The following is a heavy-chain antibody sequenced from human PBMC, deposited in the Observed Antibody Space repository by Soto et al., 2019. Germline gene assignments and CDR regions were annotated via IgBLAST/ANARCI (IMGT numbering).Heavy chain of an antibody. CDR2: IYYSGST. J-gene: IGHJ4*02. V-gene: IGHV4-30-4*08. CDR1: GGSISSGDYY. D-gene: IGHD2-8*01. CDR3: ARSRDCTNGVCFLDY. Sequence: SETLSLTCTVSGGSISSGDYYWTWIRQHPGKGLEWIGYIYYSGSTNYNPSLKSRVTISVDTSKSQFSLKLSSVTAADTAVYYCARSRDCTNGVCFLDYWGQGTLVTVSS.